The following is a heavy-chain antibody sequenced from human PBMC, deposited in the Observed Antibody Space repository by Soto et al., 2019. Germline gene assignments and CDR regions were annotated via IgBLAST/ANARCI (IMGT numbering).Heavy chain of an antibody. CDR3: APDGSRYYYCGMDV. D-gene: IGHD6-25*01. V-gene: IGHV3-30*03. CDR1: GFTFSSYV. CDR2: ISYDGINK. J-gene: IGHJ6*02. Sequence: WGSLRLSCAASGFTFSSYVLHWVRQAPGQGLAWVAVISYDGINKYYADSVKGRLTISTDNSKNTLYMQMNRLRDEHTAVYYSAPDGSRYYYCGMDVWGQGNTVTV.